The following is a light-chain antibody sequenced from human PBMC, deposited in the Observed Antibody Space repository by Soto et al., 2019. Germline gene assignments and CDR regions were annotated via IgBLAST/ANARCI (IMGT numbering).Light chain of an antibody. J-gene: IGLJ3*02. Sequence: QSALTQPASVSGSPGQLITISCTGTSSDVGGYNYVSWYQQHPGKAPKLMIYEVSNRPSGVSNRFSGSKSGNTASLTISRLQAEDEADYYCSSYTSSSTPWVFGGGTKLTVL. CDR3: SSYTSSSTPWV. CDR2: EVS. CDR1: SSDVGGYNY. V-gene: IGLV2-14*01.